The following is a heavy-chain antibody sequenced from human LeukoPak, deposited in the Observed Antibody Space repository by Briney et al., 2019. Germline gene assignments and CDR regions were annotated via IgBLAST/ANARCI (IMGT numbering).Heavy chain of an antibody. J-gene: IGHJ4*02. CDR3: ARAHDYGDYGNYYFDY. D-gene: IGHD4-17*01. Sequence: SETLSLTCTVSGGSISSYYWSWIRQPPGKGLEWIGYIYYTGSTNYNPSLKSRVTISVDMSKNQFSLKLSSVTAADTAVYYCARAHDYGDYGNYYFDYWGQGTLVTVSS. CDR1: GGSISSYY. CDR2: IYYTGST. V-gene: IGHV4-59*01.